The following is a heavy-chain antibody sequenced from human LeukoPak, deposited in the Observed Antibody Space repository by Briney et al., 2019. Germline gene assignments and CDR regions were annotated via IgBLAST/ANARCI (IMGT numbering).Heavy chain of an antibody. Sequence: GGSLRLSCAASGFTFSSYEMNWVRQAPGKGLEWVSYISSSGSTIYYADSVKGRFTISRDNAKNSLYLQMNSLRAEDTAVYYCAKRVHIVGARGLDYWGQGTLVTVSS. CDR3: AKRVHIVGARGLDY. D-gene: IGHD1-26*01. CDR2: ISSSGSTI. J-gene: IGHJ4*02. CDR1: GFTFSSYE. V-gene: IGHV3-48*03.